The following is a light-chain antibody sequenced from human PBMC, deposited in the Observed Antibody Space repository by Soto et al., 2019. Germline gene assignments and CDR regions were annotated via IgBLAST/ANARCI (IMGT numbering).Light chain of an antibody. CDR1: SSDVGGHNY. CDR3: SSYAGSTNLI. Sequence: QSVLTQPPSASGSPGQSVTISCTGTSSDVGGHNYVSWYQQYPGKAPKLMIYEVSKRPSGVPDRFSGSKSVNTASLTVSGLQAEDEADYYCSSYAGSTNLIFGGGTKVTVL. V-gene: IGLV2-8*01. J-gene: IGLJ2*01. CDR2: EVS.